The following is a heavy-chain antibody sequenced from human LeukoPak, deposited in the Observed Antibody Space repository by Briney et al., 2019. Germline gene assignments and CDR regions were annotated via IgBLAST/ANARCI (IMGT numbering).Heavy chain of an antibody. J-gene: IGHJ3*02. CDR1: AGSISSGCYY. CDR3: ARDTIRPYYYDSSGYGAFDI. V-gene: IGHV4-61*02. Sequence: SETLSLTCTVSAGSISSGCYYWSWLRQPAGKGLEWIGRIYTSGTTNYNPSLKSRVTISVDTSKTQFTLKLSSVTAADTALYYWARDTIRPYYYDSSGYGAFDIWGQGTMVTVSS. CDR2: IYTSGTT. D-gene: IGHD3-22*01.